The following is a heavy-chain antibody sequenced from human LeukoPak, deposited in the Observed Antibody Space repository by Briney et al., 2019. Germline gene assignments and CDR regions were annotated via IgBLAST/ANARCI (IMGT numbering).Heavy chain of an antibody. D-gene: IGHD5-12*01. CDR1: GGSISSYF. J-gene: IGHJ5*02. Sequence: SETLSLTCTVSGGSISSYFWSWTRQPPGKGLEWIGYIYYSGSTNYNSSLKSRVTISIDKSKNQFSLKLSSVTAADTAVYYCARHRFGAYDYDLWGQGTLVTVSS. CDR2: IYYSGST. V-gene: IGHV4-59*08. CDR3: ARHRFGAYDYDL.